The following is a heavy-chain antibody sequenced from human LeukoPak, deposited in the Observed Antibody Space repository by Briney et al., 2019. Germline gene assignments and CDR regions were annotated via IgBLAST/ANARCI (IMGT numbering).Heavy chain of an antibody. CDR1: GFTFSSYG. V-gene: IGHV3-33*06. CDR2: IWYDGSNK. CDR3: GKEVERHFDLKY. Sequence: GGSLRLSCAASGFTFSSYGMHWVRQAPGKGLEWVAVIWYDGSNKYYADSVKGRFTISRDNSKNTLYLQMNSLRAEDTAVYYCGKEVERHFDLKYWGQGTLVTVSS. J-gene: IGHJ4*02.